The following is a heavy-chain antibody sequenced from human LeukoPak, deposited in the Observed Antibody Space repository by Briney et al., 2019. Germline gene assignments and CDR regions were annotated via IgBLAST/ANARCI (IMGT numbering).Heavy chain of an antibody. CDR2: IIPIFGAA. V-gene: IGHV1-69*05. J-gene: IGHJ5*02. D-gene: IGHD6-13*01. CDR1: GGTFSSYA. Sequence: SVKVSCKASGGTFSSYAISWVRQAPGQGLEWMGRIIPIFGAANYAQKFQGRVTITTDESTSTAYMELSSLRSEDTAVYYCARVLIGSSWPNNWFDPWGQGTLVTVSS. CDR3: ARVLIGSSWPNNWFDP.